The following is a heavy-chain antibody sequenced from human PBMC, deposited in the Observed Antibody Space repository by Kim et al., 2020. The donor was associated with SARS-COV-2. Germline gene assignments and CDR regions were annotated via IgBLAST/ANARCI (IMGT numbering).Heavy chain of an antibody. CDR1: GFTFSSYG. Sequence: GGSLRLSCAASGFTFSSYGMHWVRQAPGKGLEWVAVISYDGSNKYYADSVKGRFTISRDNSKNTLYLQMNSLRAEDTAVYYCAKGAYYDSSGYLLFDYWG. D-gene: IGHD3-22*01. CDR3: AKGAYYDSSGYLLFDY. J-gene: IGHJ4*01. CDR2: ISYDGSNK. V-gene: IGHV3-30*18.